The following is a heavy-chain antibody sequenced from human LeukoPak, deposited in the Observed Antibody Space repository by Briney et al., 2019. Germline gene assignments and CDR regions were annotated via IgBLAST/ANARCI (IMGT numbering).Heavy chain of an antibody. J-gene: IGHJ6*02. Sequence: SETLSLTCAVYGVSFSGYYWSWIRQPPGKGLEWIGEINHSGSTNYNPSLKSRVTISVDTSKNQFSLRLTSVTAADTATYYCARVGGSNFYNYGMDVWGQGTTVIVSS. CDR1: GVSFSGYY. CDR2: INHSGST. D-gene: IGHD4-11*01. CDR3: ARVGGSNFYNYGMDV. V-gene: IGHV4-34*01.